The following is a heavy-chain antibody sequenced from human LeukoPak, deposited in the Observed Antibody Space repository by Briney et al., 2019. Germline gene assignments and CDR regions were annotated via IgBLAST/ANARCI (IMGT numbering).Heavy chain of an antibody. CDR2: IYYSGST. CDR3: ARVIKGIAAAGYYYYYYMDV. CDR1: GGSISSYY. V-gene: IGHV4-59*01. J-gene: IGHJ6*03. D-gene: IGHD6-13*01. Sequence: SETLSLTCTVSGGSISSYYWSWIRQPPGKGLEWIGYIYYSGSTNYNPSLKSRVTISVNTSKNQFSLKLSSVTAADTAVYYCARVIKGIAAAGYYYYYYMDVWGKGTTVTVSS.